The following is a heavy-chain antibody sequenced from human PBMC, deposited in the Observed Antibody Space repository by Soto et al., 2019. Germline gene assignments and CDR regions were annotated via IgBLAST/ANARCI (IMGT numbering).Heavy chain of an antibody. Sequence: GEFLTISSTGAGGSFTRYWISWVRQMPGKGLEWMGRIDPSDSYTNYSPSFQGHVTISADKSISTAYLQWSSLKASDTAMYYCARRGYYYYYGMDVWGQGTTVTVS. J-gene: IGHJ6*02. V-gene: IGHV5-10-1*01. CDR2: IDPSDSYT. D-gene: IGHD5-12*01. CDR1: GGSFTRYW. CDR3: ARRGYYYYYGMDV.